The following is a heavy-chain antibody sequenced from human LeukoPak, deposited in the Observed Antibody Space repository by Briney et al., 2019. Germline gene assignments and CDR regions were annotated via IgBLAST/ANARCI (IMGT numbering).Heavy chain of an antibody. Sequence: GGSLRLSCAASGFTFSGSAMHWVRQASGKGLEWVGRIRSKANSYATAYAASVKGRSTISRDDSKNTAYLQMNSLKTEDTAVYYCTRLIGGSSSKWGQGTLVTVSS. CDR2: IRSKANSYAT. J-gene: IGHJ4*02. CDR1: GFTFSGSA. V-gene: IGHV3-73*01. D-gene: IGHD6-6*01. CDR3: TRLIGGSSSK.